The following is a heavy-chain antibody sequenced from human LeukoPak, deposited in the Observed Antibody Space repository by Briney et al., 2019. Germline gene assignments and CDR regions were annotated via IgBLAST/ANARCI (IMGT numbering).Heavy chain of an antibody. D-gene: IGHD7-27*01. Sequence: SETPSLTCTVSGGSISSGSYYWSWIRQPAGKGLEWIGRIYTSGSTNYNPSLKSRVTISYTSKNQFSLKLSSVTAADTAVYYCARGLTGDFDYWGQGTLVTVSS. CDR1: GGSISSGSYY. CDR3: ARGLTGDFDY. V-gene: IGHV4-61*02. CDR2: IYTSGST. J-gene: IGHJ4*02.